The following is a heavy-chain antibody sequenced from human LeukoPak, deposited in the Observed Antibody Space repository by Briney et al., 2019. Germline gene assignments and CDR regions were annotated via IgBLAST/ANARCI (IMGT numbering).Heavy chain of an antibody. CDR2: IYHSGST. J-gene: IGHJ5*02. Sequence: PSQTLSLTCTVSGGSISSGGYYWSCIRQPPGKGLECIGYIYHSGSTYYNPSLKSRVTISEDTSKNQFSLRLSSVTAADTAVYYCARGLYSGSSWGQGTLVTVSS. V-gene: IGHV4-30-2*01. D-gene: IGHD1-26*01. CDR1: GGSISSGGYY. CDR3: ARGLYSGSS.